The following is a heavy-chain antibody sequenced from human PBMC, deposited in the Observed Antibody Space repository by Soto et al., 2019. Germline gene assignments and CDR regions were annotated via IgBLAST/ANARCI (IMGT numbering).Heavy chain of an antibody. CDR1: VFHSIDYH. V-gene: IGHV3-11*06. CDR2: ISSSSSYT. Sequence: PWGSLSLSSAASVFHSIDYHMSWIRQAPGKGLEWVSYISSSSSYTNYADSVKGRFTISRDNAKNSLYLQMNSLRAEETAVYYCAREYDWGQGSLVTFS. J-gene: IGHJ4*02. CDR3: AREYD.